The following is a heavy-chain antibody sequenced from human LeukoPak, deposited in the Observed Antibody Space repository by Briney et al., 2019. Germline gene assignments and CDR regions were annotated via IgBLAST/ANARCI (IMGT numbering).Heavy chain of an antibody. CDR2: IYYSGST. CDR3: ARDHSDHDDSYNLFDI. Sequence: SETLSLTCTVSGGSVSSPGYYWTWIRQYPGKGLEWIGYIYYSGSTYYNPSLKSRITISLDTSKNQFSLKLNSVTAADTAVYFCARDHSDHDDSYNLFDIWGQGTMVTVSS. V-gene: IGHV4-31*03. CDR1: GGSVSSPGYY. D-gene: IGHD3-22*01. J-gene: IGHJ3*02.